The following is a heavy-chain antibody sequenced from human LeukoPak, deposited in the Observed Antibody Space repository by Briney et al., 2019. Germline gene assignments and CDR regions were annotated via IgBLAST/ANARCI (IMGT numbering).Heavy chain of an antibody. CDR1: GGTFGNYA. Sequence: SVKVSCKASGGTFGNYAISWVRQAPGQGLEWMGGIIPIFGTANYAQKFQGRVTITADESTSTAYMELSSLRSEDTAVYYCARLWGPFGVVTFDYWGQGTLVTVSS. CDR3: ARLWGPFGVVTFDY. CDR2: IIPIFGTA. J-gene: IGHJ4*02. V-gene: IGHV1-69*13. D-gene: IGHD3-3*01.